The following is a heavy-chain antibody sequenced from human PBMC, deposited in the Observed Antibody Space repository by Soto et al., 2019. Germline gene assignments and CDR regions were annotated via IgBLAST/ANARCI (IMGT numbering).Heavy chain of an antibody. Sequence: PETLSLTCTVSGGSVSSGSYYWSWIRQPPGKGLEWIGYIYCSGSTNHNPSLKSRVTISVDTSKNQFSLKLSSVTAADTAVYYCARDWAAAAGTFYYYGMDVWGQGTTVTVS. CDR2: IYCSGST. J-gene: IGHJ6*02. CDR3: ARDWAAAAGTFYYYGMDV. D-gene: IGHD6-13*01. V-gene: IGHV4-61*01. CDR1: GGSVSSGSYY.